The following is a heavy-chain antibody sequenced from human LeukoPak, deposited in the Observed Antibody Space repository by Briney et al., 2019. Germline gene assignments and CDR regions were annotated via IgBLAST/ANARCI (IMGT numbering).Heavy chain of an antibody. J-gene: IGHJ5*02. CDR3: AREAGLRRAWFDP. D-gene: IGHD5-12*01. Sequence: PSETLSLTCTVSGGSISSYYWSWIRQPPGKGLEWIGYIYYSGSTNYNPSLKSRVTMSVDTSKNQFSLKLSSVTAADTAVYYCAREAGLRRAWFDPWGQGTLVTVSS. V-gene: IGHV4-59*12. CDR1: GGSISSYY. CDR2: IYYSGST.